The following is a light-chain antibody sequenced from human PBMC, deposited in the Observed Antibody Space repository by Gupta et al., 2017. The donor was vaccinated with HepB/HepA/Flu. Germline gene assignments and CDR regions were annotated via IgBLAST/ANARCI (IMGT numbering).Light chain of an antibody. CDR1: SSNIGARYD. J-gene: IGLJ3*02. Sequence: QSVLTQPPSVSVAPGQRVTISCTGSSSNIGARYDVHWYQQLPGTAPKLLIYGNVNRHSGVPDRFSGSKSGTSASLAITGLQAEDEADYYCLSYESSMSGWVFGGGTKLTVL. CDR2: GNV. CDR3: LSYESSMSGWV. V-gene: IGLV1-40*01.